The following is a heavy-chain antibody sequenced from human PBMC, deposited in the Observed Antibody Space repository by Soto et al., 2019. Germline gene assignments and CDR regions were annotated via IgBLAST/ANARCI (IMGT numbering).Heavy chain of an antibody. CDR2: ISGSGGST. V-gene: IGHV3-23*01. CDR1: GFTFSSYG. D-gene: IGHD5-18*01. CDR3: AKGRGYSYNYFDY. Sequence: GGSLRLSCAASGFTFSSYGMHWVRQAPGKGLEWVSAISGSGGSTYYADSVKGRFTISRDNSKNTLYLQMNSLRAEYTAVYYCAKGRGYSYNYFDYWGQGTLVTVSS. J-gene: IGHJ4*02.